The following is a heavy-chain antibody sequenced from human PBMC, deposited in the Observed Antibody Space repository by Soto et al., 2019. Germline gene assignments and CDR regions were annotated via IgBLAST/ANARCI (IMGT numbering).Heavy chain of an antibody. J-gene: IGHJ3*02. V-gene: IGHV1-69*13. CDR2: IIPIFGTA. CDR3: ARAGLPSDAFDI. Sequence: ASVKVSCKASGGTFSSYAISWVRQAPGQGLEWMGGIIPIFGTANYAQKFQGRVTITADESTSTAYMELSSLRSEDTAVYYCARAGLPSDAFDIWGQGTMVTVSS. CDR1: GGTFSSYA. D-gene: IGHD5-12*01.